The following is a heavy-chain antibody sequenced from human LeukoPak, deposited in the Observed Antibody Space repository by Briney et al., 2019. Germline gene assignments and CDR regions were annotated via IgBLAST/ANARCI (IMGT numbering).Heavy chain of an antibody. D-gene: IGHD4-17*01. CDR3: ARDRDYGDYFDDAFDI. CDR2: IRYDGSNK. V-gene: IGHV3-30*02. Sequence: PGGSLRLSCAASGFTFSSYGMHWVRQAPGKGLEWVAFIRYDGSNKYYADSLKGRFTISRDNAKNSLFLQMNSLRAEDTAVYYCARDRDYGDYFDDAFDIWGQGTMVTVSS. CDR1: GFTFSSYG. J-gene: IGHJ3*02.